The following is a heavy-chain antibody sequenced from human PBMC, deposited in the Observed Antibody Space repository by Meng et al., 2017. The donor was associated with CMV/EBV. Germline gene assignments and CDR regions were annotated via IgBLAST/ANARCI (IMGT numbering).Heavy chain of an antibody. V-gene: IGHV3-23*01. Sequence: GGSLTLSCVVSRFTLSSYAMSWVRQVPGKGLEWVSAISGSGGSTYYADSVKGRFTISRDNSKNTLYLQMNSLRAEDTAVYYCANSPLRMEWRRSNWFDPWGQGTLVTVSS. D-gene: IGHD3-3*01. CDR2: ISGSGGST. CDR3: ANSPLRMEWRRSNWFDP. J-gene: IGHJ5*02. CDR1: RFTLSSYA.